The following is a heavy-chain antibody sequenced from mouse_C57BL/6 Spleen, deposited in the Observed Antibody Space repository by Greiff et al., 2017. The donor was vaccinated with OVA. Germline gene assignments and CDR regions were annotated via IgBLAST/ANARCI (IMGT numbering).Heavy chain of an antibody. Sequence: QVQLKQPGAELVKPGASVKLSCKASGYTFTSYWMHWVKQRPGRGLEWIGRIDPNSGGTKYNEKFKSKATLTVDKPSSTAYMQLSSLTSEDSAVYYCARYYGSSPGFAYWGQGTLVTVSA. V-gene: IGHV1-72*01. CDR1: GYTFTSYW. D-gene: IGHD1-1*01. CDR2: IDPNSGGT. CDR3: ARYYGSSPGFAY. J-gene: IGHJ3*01.